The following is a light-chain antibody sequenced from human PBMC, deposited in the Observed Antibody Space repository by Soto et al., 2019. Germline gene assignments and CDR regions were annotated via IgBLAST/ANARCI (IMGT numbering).Light chain of an antibody. J-gene: IGKJ1*01. Sequence: DIQRAQSPSTLSGSVGDRVTIPCRASQTISSWLAWYQQKPGKAPKLLIYKASTLKSGVPSRFSGSGSGTEFTLTISSLQPDDFATYYCQQYNSYPWTFGQGTKVDIK. CDR3: QQYNSYPWT. CDR1: QTISSW. V-gene: IGKV1-5*03. CDR2: KAS.